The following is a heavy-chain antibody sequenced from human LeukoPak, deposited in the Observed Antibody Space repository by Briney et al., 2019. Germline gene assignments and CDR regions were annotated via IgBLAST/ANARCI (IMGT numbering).Heavy chain of an antibody. J-gene: IGHJ4*02. CDR1: GASISSTTYY. D-gene: IGHD3-10*01. CDR3: ARSSTVYGHFDY. Sequence: PSETLSLTCTVSGASISSTTYYWGWIRQPPGKGLEWIGRIYYSGSTYYSPSLKSRVTISLDTSENQFSLRLSSVTAADTAVYYSARSSTVYGHFDYWGQGTLVTVSS. V-gene: IGHV4-39*07. CDR2: IYYSGST.